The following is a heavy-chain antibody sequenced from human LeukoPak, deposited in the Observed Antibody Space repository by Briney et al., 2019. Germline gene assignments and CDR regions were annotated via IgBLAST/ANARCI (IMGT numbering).Heavy chain of an antibody. CDR2: IYYSGST. V-gene: IGHV4-59*12. Sequence: SETLSLTCTVSGGSISSYYWSWIRQPPGKGLEWIGYIYYSGSTNYNPSLKSRVTISVDTSKNQFSLKLSSVTAADTAVYYCARDRYCGGDCSKFLFDYWGQGTLVTVSS. J-gene: IGHJ4*02. CDR3: ARDRYCGGDCSKFLFDY. D-gene: IGHD2-21*02. CDR1: GGSISSYY.